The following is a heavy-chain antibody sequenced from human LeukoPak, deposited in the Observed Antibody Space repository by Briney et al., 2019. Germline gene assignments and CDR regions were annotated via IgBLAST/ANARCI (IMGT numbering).Heavy chain of an antibody. D-gene: IGHD3-22*01. Sequence: SGGSLRLSCAASGFTFSSYSMNWVRQAPGKGLEWVANIKEDGSEKYYVDSMKGRFTISRDNAKNSLYLQMNSLRAEDTAVYYCARDPYYYDSSAPPGTDYWGQGTLVTVSS. CDR3: ARDPYYYDSSAPPGTDY. CDR2: IKEDGSEK. V-gene: IGHV3-7*01. CDR1: GFTFSSYS. J-gene: IGHJ4*02.